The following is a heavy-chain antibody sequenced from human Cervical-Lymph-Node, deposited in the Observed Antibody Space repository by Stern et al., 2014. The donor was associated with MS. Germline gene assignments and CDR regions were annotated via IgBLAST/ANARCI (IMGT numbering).Heavy chain of an antibody. CDR3: ARAAKLRGWYFDY. CDR1: GGSFSGYY. V-gene: IGHV4-34*01. Sequence: QVQLQQWGAGLLKPSETLSLTCAIYGGSFSGYYWSWIRQPPGKGLEWIGEINHSGSTNYNPSLKSRVTISVDMSKNQISLTLSSMTAADTAVYYCARAAKLRGWYFDYWDQGTLVTVSS. CDR2: INHSGST. J-gene: IGHJ4*01. D-gene: IGHD6-19*01.